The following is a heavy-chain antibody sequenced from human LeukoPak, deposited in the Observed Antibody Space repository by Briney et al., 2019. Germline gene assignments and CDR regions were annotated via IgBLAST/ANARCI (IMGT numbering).Heavy chain of an antibody. CDR3: ARVNDYGDYEGGYYFDY. CDR1: GGSFSGYY. Sequence: SETLSLTCAVYGGSFSGYYWSWIRQPPGKGLEWIGYIYHSGSTYYNPSLKSRVTISVDRSKNQFSLKLSSVTAADTAVYYCARVNDYGDYEGGYYFDYWGQGTLVTVSS. CDR2: IYHSGST. D-gene: IGHD4-17*01. J-gene: IGHJ4*02. V-gene: IGHV4-34*01.